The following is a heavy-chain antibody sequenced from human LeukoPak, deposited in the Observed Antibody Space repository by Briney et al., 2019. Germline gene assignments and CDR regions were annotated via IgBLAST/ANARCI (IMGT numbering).Heavy chain of an antibody. D-gene: IGHD6-13*01. CDR1: GYTFTGYY. Sequence: ASVKVSCKASGYTFTGYYMHWVRQAPGQGLEWMGWINPNSGGTNYAQKFQGRVTMTRDTSISTAYMELSRLGSDDTAVYYCARSPPQQLVLGWFDPWGQGTLVTVSS. V-gene: IGHV1-2*02. CDR2: INPNSGGT. J-gene: IGHJ5*02. CDR3: ARSPPQQLVLGWFDP.